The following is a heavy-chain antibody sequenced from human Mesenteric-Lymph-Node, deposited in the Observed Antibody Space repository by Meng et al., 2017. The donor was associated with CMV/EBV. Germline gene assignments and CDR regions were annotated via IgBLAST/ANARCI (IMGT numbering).Heavy chain of an antibody. V-gene: IGHV2-5*01. CDR1: GFSLSTSGVG. CDR3: AHRRRPLVSGDDAFDI. D-gene: IGHD7-27*01. Sequence: SGPTLVKPTQTLTLTCTFSGFSLSTSGVGVGWIRQPPGKALEWLALIYWNDDKRYSPSLKSRLTITKDTSKNQVVLTMTNMDPVDTATYYCAHRRRPLVSGDDAFDIWGQGTMVTVSS. CDR2: IYWNDDK. J-gene: IGHJ3*02.